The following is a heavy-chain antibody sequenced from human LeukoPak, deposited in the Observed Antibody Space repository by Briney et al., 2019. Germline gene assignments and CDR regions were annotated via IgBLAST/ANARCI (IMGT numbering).Heavy chain of an antibody. CDR2: MNPNRGNT. V-gene: IGHV1-8*02. D-gene: IGHD3-3*01. CDR3: ARSRNYDFWSGLFHHAAFDI. J-gene: IGHJ3*02. CDR1: GDTFTSYD. Sequence: ASVKVSCKASGDTFTSYDINWVRQSTGQGLEWMGWMNPNRGNTGYAQKCQGRVTMTRNTSISTAFMALRRLRSEDTAVYYCARSRNYDFWSGLFHHAAFDIWGHGTMVTVSS.